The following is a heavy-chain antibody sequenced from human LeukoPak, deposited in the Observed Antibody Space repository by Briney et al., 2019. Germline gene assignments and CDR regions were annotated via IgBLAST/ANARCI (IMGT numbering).Heavy chain of an antibody. Sequence: GGSLRLSCAASGFAFSSYSIYWVRQAPGQGLEWVSSISSGSTYIYYADSVKGRFTISRDNTKNSLYLQMNSLRAEDTAVYYCATATHYGSGSRYFESWGQGTLVTVSS. CDR2: ISSGSTYI. CDR1: GFAFSSYS. CDR3: ATATHYGSGSRYFES. J-gene: IGHJ4*02. V-gene: IGHV3-21*01. D-gene: IGHD3-10*01.